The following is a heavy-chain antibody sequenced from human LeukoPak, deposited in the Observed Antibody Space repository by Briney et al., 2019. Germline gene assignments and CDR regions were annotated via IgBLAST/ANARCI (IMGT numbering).Heavy chain of an antibody. CDR3: TWLYSDAFNI. J-gene: IGHJ3*02. CDR2: IKGKSAGGTT. CDR1: GVPFNNAW. D-gene: IGHD2-15*01. Sequence: GGSLRLSCAVSGVPFNNAWMSWVRQAPGKGLEWVGRIKGKSAGGTTGYAAPVKGRFTILKDDSENTLYLQMNSLTTEDTAVYYCTWLYSDAFNIWGQGTMVTVSS. V-gene: IGHV3-15*01.